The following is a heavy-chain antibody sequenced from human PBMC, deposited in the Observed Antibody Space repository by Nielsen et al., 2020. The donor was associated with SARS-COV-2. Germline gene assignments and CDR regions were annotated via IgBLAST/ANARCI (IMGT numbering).Heavy chain of an antibody. Sequence: ASVKVSCKASGYTFTGYYMHWVRQAPGQGLEWMGWINPNSGGTNYAQKLQGRVTMTRDTSISTAYMELSRLRSDDTAVYYCARKKFRGNSKGDYFDYWGQGTLVTVSS. CDR3: ARKKFRGNSKGDYFDY. CDR2: INPNSGGT. J-gene: IGHJ4*02. CDR1: GYTFTGYY. D-gene: IGHD4-23*01. V-gene: IGHV1-2*02.